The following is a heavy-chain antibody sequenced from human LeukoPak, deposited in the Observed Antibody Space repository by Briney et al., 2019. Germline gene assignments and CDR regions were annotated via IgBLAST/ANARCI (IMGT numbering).Heavy chain of an antibody. CDR1: GFIFSSYG. J-gene: IGHJ4*02. CDR2: IRHDGSNK. Sequence: GGSLRLSCAASGFIFSSYGMHWVRQAPGKGLEWVAFIRHDGSNKYYADSVKGRFIISRDNSKNTLYLQMNSLRAEDTAVYYCARTLSGSYRDYWGQGTLVTVSS. V-gene: IGHV3-30*02. D-gene: IGHD1-26*01. CDR3: ARTLSGSYRDY.